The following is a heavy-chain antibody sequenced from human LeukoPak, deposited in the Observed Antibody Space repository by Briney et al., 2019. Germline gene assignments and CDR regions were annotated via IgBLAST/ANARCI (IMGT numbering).Heavy chain of an antibody. Sequence: SETLSLTCDVSGDFIRGYWWGWIRQTAGKGLEWIGRLYPGVSTNYNPSLKSRVTMSVDTSKNQFALKLSAVTAADTAVYYCARLKFYDSTGYSPGHYMDVWGKGTTVTVSS. J-gene: IGHJ6*03. CDR1: GDFIRGYW. CDR3: ARLKFYDSTGYSPGHYMDV. V-gene: IGHV4-4*07. CDR2: LYPGVST. D-gene: IGHD3-22*01.